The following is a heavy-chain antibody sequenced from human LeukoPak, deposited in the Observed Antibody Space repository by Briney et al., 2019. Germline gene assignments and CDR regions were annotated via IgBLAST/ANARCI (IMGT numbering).Heavy chain of an antibody. CDR2: INTNTGNP. D-gene: IGHD6-19*01. CDR1: GYTFTSYA. V-gene: IGHV7-4-1*02. Sequence: ASVKVSCKASGYTFTSYAMNWVRQAPGQGLEWMGWINTNTGNPTYAQGFTGRFVFSLDTSVSTAYLQISSLKAEDTAVYYCARVDSSGWYWYFDLWGRGTLVTVSS. J-gene: IGHJ2*01. CDR3: ARVDSSGWYWYFDL.